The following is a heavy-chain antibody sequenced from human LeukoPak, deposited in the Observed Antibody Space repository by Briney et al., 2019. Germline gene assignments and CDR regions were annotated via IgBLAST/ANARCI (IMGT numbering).Heavy chain of an antibody. CDR1: GFTFSSYG. CDR2: IRCGGGNK. D-gene: IGHD2-15*01. CDR3: AKDRIGSVYIGGGVLAY. Sequence: GGSLRLSCAASGFTFSSYGMHWVRQAPGKGLEWVAFIRCGGGNKYYADSVRGRFTISRDNSKNTLYLQMNSLRAEDTAVYYCAKDRIGSVYIGGGVLAYWGRGTLVT. J-gene: IGHJ4*02. V-gene: IGHV3-30*02.